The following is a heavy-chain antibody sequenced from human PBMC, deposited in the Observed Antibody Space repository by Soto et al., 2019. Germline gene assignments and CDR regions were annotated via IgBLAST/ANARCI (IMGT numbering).Heavy chain of an antibody. J-gene: IGHJ4*02. CDR3: AKALGSSWNGFDY. CDR1: GFTFSRFA. D-gene: IGHD6-6*01. V-gene: IGHV3-23*01. Sequence: GGSLRLSCAASGFTFSRFATTWVRQVPGKGLEWVSAISGSGGTTYYADSMKGRFTISRDNSKNTLYLQMNSLRVEDTAVYYCAKALGSSWNGFDYWGQGTLVTVSS. CDR2: ISGSGGTT.